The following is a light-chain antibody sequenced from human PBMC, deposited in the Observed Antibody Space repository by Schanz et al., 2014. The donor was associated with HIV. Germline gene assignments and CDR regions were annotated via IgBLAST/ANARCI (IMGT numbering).Light chain of an antibody. CDR3: NSYSHSNTYV. J-gene: IGLJ1*01. V-gene: IGLV2-14*03. CDR1: SGDVGSYNY. Sequence: QSVLTQPASVSGSPGQSISISCTGTSGDVGSYNYVSWYQQHPGKAPKLMIYDVSNRPSGVSNRFSGSKSGNTASLTISGLQPEDEADYYCNSYSHSNTYVFGSGTKVTVL. CDR2: DVS.